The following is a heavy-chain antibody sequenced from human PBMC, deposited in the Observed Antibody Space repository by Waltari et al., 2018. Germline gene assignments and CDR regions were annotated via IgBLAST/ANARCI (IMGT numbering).Heavy chain of an antibody. Sequence: QVQLQESGPGQVKLSENLSLTCTGSGYYISHGYYCGWIRKPPGWGLEWIGSIDHSGSIYYNTSLKSRVTISVDTSKNQFSLKLSSVTAADTAVYYCARDRFLYYYYYYMDVWGKGTTVTVSS. CDR2: IDHSGSI. V-gene: IGHV4-38-2*02. CDR1: GYYISHGYY. J-gene: IGHJ6*03. CDR3: ARDRFLYYYYYYMDV. D-gene: IGHD3-16*01.